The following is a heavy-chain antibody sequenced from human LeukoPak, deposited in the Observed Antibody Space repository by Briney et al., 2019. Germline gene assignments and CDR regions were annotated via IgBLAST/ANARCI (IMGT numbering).Heavy chain of an antibody. CDR2: IIPIFGTA. D-gene: IGHD1-26*01. CDR3: ARVVGATEDWFDP. J-gene: IGHJ5*02. V-gene: IGHV1-69*13. Sequence: ASVKVSCKASGGTFSSYAISWVRQAPGQGLEWMGGIIPIFGTANYAQKFQGRVTITADESTSTAYMELSSLRSEDTAVYYCARVVGATEDWFDPWGQGTLVTVSS. CDR1: GGTFSSYA.